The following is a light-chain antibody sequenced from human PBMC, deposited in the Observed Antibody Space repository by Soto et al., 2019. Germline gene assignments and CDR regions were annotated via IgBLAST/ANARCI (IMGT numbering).Light chain of an antibody. CDR3: SSYTSSSTLNV. J-gene: IGLJ1*01. CDR1: SSDVGGYNY. CDR2: EVS. Sequence: QSALTQPPSASGSPGQSVTISCAGTSSDVGGYNYVSWYQQHPGKAPKLMIYEVSNRPSGVSNRFSGSKSGNTASLTISGLQAEDEADYYCSSYTSSSTLNVFGTGTKVTV. V-gene: IGLV2-14*01.